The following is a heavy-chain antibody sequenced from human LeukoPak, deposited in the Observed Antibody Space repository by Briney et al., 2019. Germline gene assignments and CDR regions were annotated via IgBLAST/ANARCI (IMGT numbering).Heavy chain of an antibody. D-gene: IGHD6-13*01. V-gene: IGHV3-23*01. CDR3: VKAYPSGSSWSPLYYFDY. J-gene: IGHJ4*02. CDR2: ISGSGGST. CDR1: GFTFSSYA. Sequence: GGSLRLSCAASGFTFSSYAMSWVRQAPGKGLEWVSAISGSGGSTYYADSVKGRFTISRDNSKNTLYLQMNSLRAEDTAVYYCVKAYPSGSSWSPLYYFDYWGQGTLVTVSS.